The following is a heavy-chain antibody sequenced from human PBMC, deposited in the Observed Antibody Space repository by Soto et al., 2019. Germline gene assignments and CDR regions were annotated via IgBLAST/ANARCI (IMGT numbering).Heavy chain of an antibody. CDR2: IDPSDSQI. J-gene: IGHJ2*01. V-gene: IGHV5-10-1*01. CDR1: GYRFSDYW. Sequence: GEYLKISCKGSGYRFSDYWISWVRQMPGKGLEWMGRIDPSDSQIQYSPSFQGHLTISGDKSFSTASLQWRSLKASDTVTYYCAGHLSARVDFALRGRGTL. CDR3: AGHLSARVDFAL. D-gene: IGHD3-10*01.